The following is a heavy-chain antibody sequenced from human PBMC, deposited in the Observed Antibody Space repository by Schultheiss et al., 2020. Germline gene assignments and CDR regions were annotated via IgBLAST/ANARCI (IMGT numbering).Heavy chain of an antibody. V-gene: IGHV3-48*03. CDR1: GFTFSSYE. CDR2: ISSSGSTI. J-gene: IGHJ4*02. D-gene: IGHD4-11*01. Sequence: WGSLRLSCAASGFTFSSYEMNWVRQAPGKGLEWVSYISSSGSTIYYADSVKGRFTISRDNAKNSLYLQMNSLRAEDTAVYYCARDHDYSTPFDYWGQGTLVTVAS. CDR3: ARDHDYSTPFDY.